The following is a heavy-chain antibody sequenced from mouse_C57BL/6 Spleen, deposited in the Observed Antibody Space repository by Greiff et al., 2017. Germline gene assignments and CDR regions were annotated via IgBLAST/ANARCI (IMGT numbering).Heavy chain of an antibody. V-gene: IGHV1-72*01. CDR1: GYTFTSYW. CDR3: ARAPYGSSWFAY. D-gene: IGHD1-1*02. Sequence: QVQLQQPGAELVKPGASVKLSCTASGYTFTSYWMHWVKQRPGRGLEWIGRIDPNSGGTKYTEKFQSKATLTVYKPSSTAYMPLSSLTSEASAVYYCARAPYGSSWFAYWGQGTLVTVSA. J-gene: IGHJ3*01. CDR2: IDPNSGGT.